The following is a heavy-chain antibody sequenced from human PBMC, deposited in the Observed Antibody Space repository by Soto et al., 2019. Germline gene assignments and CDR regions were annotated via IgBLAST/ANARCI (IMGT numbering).Heavy chain of an antibody. V-gene: IGHV4-30-4*01. D-gene: IGHD3-10*01. J-gene: IGHJ5*02. Sequence: SETLSLTCTVSGGSISSGDYYWSWIRQPPGKGLEWIGYIYYSGSTYYNPSLKSRVTISVDTSKNQFSLRLSSVTAADTAVYYCARIVLLWFGESGPFDPWGQGTLVTVSS. CDR3: ARIVLLWFGESGPFDP. CDR2: IYYSGST. CDR1: GGSISSGDYY.